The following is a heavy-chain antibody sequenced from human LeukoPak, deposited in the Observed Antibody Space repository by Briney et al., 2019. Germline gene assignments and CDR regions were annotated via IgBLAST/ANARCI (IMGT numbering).Heavy chain of an antibody. D-gene: IGHD2-15*01. V-gene: IGHV3-48*03. J-gene: IGHJ4*02. CDR2: ISSSGSTI. CDR1: GFTFSSYE. Sequence: GGSLRLSCAASGFTFSSYEMNWVRQAPGKGLEWVSYISSSGSTIYYADSVKGRFTISRDSAKDSLYLQMNSLRAEDTAVYYCAAWGYCSGGSCYRFSFRDYFDYWGQGTLVTVSS. CDR3: AAWGYCSGGSCYRFSFRDYFDY.